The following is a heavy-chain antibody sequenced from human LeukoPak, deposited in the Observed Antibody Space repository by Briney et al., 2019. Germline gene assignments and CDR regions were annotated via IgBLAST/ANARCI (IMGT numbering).Heavy chain of an antibody. CDR1: GGSISTFY. CDR3: ARGSVYDYLDY. D-gene: IGHD2-8*01. CDR2: IYSSGST. J-gene: IGHJ4*02. Sequence: SETLSLTCTVSGGSISTFYWSWIRQPAGKGLERIGRIYSSGSTNYNPSLKSRVTMSVDTSKNQFSLKLYSVTAADTAVYYCARGSVYDYLDYWGQGTLVSVSS. V-gene: IGHV4-4*07.